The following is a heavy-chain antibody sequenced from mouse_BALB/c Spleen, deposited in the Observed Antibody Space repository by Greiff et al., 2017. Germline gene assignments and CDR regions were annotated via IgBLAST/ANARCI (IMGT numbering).Heavy chain of an antibody. CDR2: ISSGSSTS. J-gene: IGHJ4*01. D-gene: IGHD3-1*01. CDR3: ARIGESFYAMDY. CDR1: GFTFTSFG. V-gene: IGHV5-17*02. Sequence: EVKLVESGGGLVQPGGSRKLSCAASGFTFTSFGMHWVRQAPEKGLEWVAYISSGSSTSYYADTVKGRFTISTDNPNNTLFLQMTSLRSEDTAVYYCARIGESFYAMDYWGQGTSVTVSS.